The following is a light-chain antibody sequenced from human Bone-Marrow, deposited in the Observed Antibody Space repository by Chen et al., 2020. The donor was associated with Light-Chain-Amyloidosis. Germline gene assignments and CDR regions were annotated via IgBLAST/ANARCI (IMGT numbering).Light chain of an antibody. V-gene: IGLV6-57*01. Sequence: MLTQPHSVSESPGKTVIISCTRSSGSIATNYVQWYQQRPGSSPTTVIYEDNQRPSGVPDRFSGSIDRSSNSASLTSAGLETEDDADCYCQYYQGSSQGVFGGGTKLTVL. CDR3: QYYQGSSQGV. CDR2: EDN. J-gene: IGLJ3*02. CDR1: SGSIATNY.